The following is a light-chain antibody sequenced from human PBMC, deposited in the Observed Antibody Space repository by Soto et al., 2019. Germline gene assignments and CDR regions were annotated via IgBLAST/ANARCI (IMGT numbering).Light chain of an antibody. CDR1: QYVGNY. J-gene: IGKJ4*01. CDR2: GAS. Sequence: IRLTQSPTSLIASVGDRVTITCQASQYVGNYLNWYQQRPGEPPTLLISGASNLEPGVPARFSGSGSGTDFTFIISDLQPEDVATYFCQQYDNIILSFGGGTKVEI. CDR3: QQYDNIILS. V-gene: IGKV1-33*01.